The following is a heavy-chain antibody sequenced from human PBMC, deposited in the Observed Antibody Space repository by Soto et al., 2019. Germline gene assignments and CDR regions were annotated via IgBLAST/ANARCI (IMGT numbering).Heavy chain of an antibody. J-gene: IGHJ4*02. D-gene: IGHD2-2*02. Sequence: GGSLRLSCAASGFTFSGSAMHWVRQASGKGLEWVGRIRSKADSYATAYAASVKGRFTISRDDSKNTAYLQMNSLKTEDTAVYYCTTFDIVVVPAAIRGRRNDYWGQGTLVTVSS. V-gene: IGHV3-73*01. CDR3: TTFDIVVVPAAIRGRRNDY. CDR2: IRSKADSYAT. CDR1: GFTFSGSA.